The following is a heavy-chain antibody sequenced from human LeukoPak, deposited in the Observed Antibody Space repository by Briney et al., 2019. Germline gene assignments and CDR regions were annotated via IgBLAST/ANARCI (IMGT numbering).Heavy chain of an antibody. J-gene: IGHJ6*03. CDR3: ARVRGYSGYDFPTYYYYYYMDV. D-gene: IGHD5-12*01. Sequence: SVKVSCKASGGTFSSYAISWVRQAPGQGLEWMGGIIPIFGTANYAQKFQGRVTITADESTSTAYMELSSLRSEDTAVYYCARVRGYSGYDFPTYYYYYYMDVWGKGTTVTISS. V-gene: IGHV1-69*13. CDR1: GGTFSSYA. CDR2: IIPIFGTA.